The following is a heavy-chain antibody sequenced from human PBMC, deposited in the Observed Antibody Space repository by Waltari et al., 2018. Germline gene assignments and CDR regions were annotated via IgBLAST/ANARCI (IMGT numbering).Heavy chain of an antibody. CDR2: ISGDGTTD. D-gene: IGHD6-19*01. J-gene: IGHJ3*02. V-gene: IGHV3-30*19. CDR1: GFTFSWYS. Sequence: QVHLVESGGGVVQPGRSLRLSCAASGFTFSWYSLNWVRQAPGKGREWVAFISGDGTTDHYADSVKGRFTISRDNSKNTLFLQMNSLKAEDTAIYYCARRSSMGVFRALDIWGQGTMVSVSS. CDR3: ARRSSMGVFRALDI.